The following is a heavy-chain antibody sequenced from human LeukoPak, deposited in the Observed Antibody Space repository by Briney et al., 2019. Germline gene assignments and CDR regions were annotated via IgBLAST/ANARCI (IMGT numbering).Heavy chain of an antibody. D-gene: IGHD4-17*01. Sequence: TSETLSLTCTVSGGSINSYYWTWIRQPPGKGLEWIGYIYYSGSTKYNPSLKSRVTISVDTSKNQFSLKLSSVTAADAAVYYCARQSLDYGDYWYFDLWGRGTLVTVSS. CDR1: GGSINSYY. CDR2: IYYSGST. J-gene: IGHJ2*01. CDR3: ARQSLDYGDYWYFDL. V-gene: IGHV4-59*08.